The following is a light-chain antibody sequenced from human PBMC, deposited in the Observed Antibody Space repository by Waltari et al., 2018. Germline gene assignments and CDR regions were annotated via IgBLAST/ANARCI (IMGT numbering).Light chain of an antibody. Sequence: DIHMTQSPSSLSASVGDRVTITCRASRDITDSLAWYQQKPGRAPKVLLFDASSLQSGVPSRFIGSGSGTDFTLTISSLQPEDFATYYCQHYYSTPRTFGRGTTVEIK. CDR1: RDITDS. V-gene: IGKV1-NL1*01. CDR3: QHYYSTPRT. J-gene: IGKJ2*02. CDR2: DAS.